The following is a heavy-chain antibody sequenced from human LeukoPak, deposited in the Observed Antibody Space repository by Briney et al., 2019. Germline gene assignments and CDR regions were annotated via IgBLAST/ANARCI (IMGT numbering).Heavy chain of an antibody. J-gene: IGHJ4*02. Sequence: PSETLSLTCTVPGGSISSYYWSSIRQPPGKGLEWSGYLYYSGSTNYNPSLKSRVTISVDTSKNQFSLKLSSVTAADTAVYYCARGLSGYLYYFDYWGQGTLVTVSS. V-gene: IGHV4-59*01. D-gene: IGHD3-9*01. CDR2: LYYSGST. CDR3: ARGLSGYLYYFDY. CDR1: GGSISSYY.